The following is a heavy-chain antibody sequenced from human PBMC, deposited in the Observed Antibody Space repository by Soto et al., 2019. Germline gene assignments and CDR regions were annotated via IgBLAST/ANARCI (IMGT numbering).Heavy chain of an antibody. V-gene: IGHV3-21*06. J-gene: IGHJ4*02. D-gene: IGHD6-13*01. CDR3: ARDWSHDDNFRSSWYPTDY. CDR1: GFSFRSYY. Sequence: GGSLRLSCAASGFSFRSYYMNWVRQAPGRWLEWVSSISPSSSFLNYADSVKGRFTISRDNAKSSVNLQMNSLRAEDTAVYYCARDWSHDDNFRSSWYPTDYWGQGTLVNVSS. CDR2: ISPSSSFL.